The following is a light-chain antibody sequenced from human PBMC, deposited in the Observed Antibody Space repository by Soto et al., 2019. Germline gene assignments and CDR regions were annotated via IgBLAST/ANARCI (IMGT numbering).Light chain of an antibody. CDR3: SSYTDSSNYV. V-gene: IGLV1-47*01. CDR2: RNN. CDR1: TSNIGSNY. Sequence: QSVLTQPPSASGTPGQGVTISCSGSTSNIGSNYVYWYQQLPGTAPKLLIYRNNQRPSGVPDRFSGSKSGNTASLTISGLQAEDEADYYCSSYTDSSNYVFGTGTKVTVL. J-gene: IGLJ1*01.